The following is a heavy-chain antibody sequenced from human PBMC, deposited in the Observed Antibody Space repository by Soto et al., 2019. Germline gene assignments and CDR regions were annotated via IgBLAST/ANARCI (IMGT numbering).Heavy chain of an antibody. CDR3: AMIPVRFSTFYHYMDV. V-gene: IGHV4-31*03. CDR1: GGSISSGGYY. J-gene: IGHJ6*03. D-gene: IGHD3-3*01. Sequence: SETLSLTCTVSGGSISSGGYYWSWIRQHPGKGLEWIGYIYYSGSTYYNPSLKSRVTISVDTSKNQFSLKLSSVTAADAAVYYCAMIPVRFSTFYHYMDVWGKGTTVTVSS. CDR2: IYYSGST.